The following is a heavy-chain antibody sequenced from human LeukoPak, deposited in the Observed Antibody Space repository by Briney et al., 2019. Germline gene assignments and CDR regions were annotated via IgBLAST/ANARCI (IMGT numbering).Heavy chain of an antibody. CDR1: GFTFSTYW. Sequence: GGSLRLSCAASGFTFSTYWMSWVRQAPGKGLEWVSYISSSGSTIYYADSVKGRFTISRDNAKNSLYLQMNSLRAEDTAVYYCARDGAAAGTPTFDYWGQGTLVTVSS. CDR3: ARDGAAAGTPTFDY. J-gene: IGHJ4*02. CDR2: ISSSGSTI. V-gene: IGHV3-11*01. D-gene: IGHD6-13*01.